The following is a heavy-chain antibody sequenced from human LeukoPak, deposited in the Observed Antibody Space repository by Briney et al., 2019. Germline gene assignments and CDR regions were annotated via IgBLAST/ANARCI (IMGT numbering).Heavy chain of an antibody. CDR2: IIPIFGTA. Sequence: SVKVSCKASGGTFSSYAISWVRQAPGQGLEWMGGIIPIFGTANYAQKFQGRVTITTDESTSTAYMELSSLRSEDTAVYYCARDPYSGSYPEDYWGQGTLVTVSS. J-gene: IGHJ4*02. D-gene: IGHD1-26*01. CDR3: ARDPYSGSYPEDY. V-gene: IGHV1-69*05. CDR1: GGTFSSYA.